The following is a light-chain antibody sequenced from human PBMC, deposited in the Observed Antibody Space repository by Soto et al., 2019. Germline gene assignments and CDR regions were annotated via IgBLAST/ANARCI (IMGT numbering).Light chain of an antibody. CDR3: TSSTSSSTNYV. CDR2: EVS. J-gene: IGLJ1*01. V-gene: IGLV2-14*01. CDR1: SSDIGGYNY. Sequence: QSALTQPASVSGSPGQSITLSCAGTSSDIGGYNYVSWYQQHPGKAPKLMIYEVSNRPSGVSNRFSGSKSGNTASLTISGLQAEDEADYYCTSSTSSSTNYVFGTGTKVTVL.